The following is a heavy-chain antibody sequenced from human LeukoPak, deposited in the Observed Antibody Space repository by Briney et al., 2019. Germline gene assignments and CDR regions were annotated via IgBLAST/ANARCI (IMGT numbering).Heavy chain of an antibody. CDR1: GYTFSSYG. J-gene: IGHJ6*03. CDR2: ISAYNGNT. V-gene: IGHV1-18*01. Sequence: SVKVSCKASGYTFSSYGISWVRQAPGQGLEWMGWISAYNGNTHYAQKFQGRVTMTTDTSTTTAYMELRGLRSDDTAVYYCARAEKPNWGNYYYYCMDVWGKGTTVTVSS. D-gene: IGHD7-27*01. CDR3: ARAEKPNWGNYYYYCMDV.